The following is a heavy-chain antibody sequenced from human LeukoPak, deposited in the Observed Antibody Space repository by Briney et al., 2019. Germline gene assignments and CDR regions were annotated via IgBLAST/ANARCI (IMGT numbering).Heavy chain of an antibody. CDR2: IYYSGST. CDR1: GGSISSYY. D-gene: IGHD2-8*01. Sequence: PSETLSLTCTVSGGSISSYYWSWIRQPPGKGLEWIGYIYYSGSTNYNPSLKSRVTISVDTSKNQFSLKLSSVTAADTAVCYCARLEGYCTNGVCGATDYYYYGMDVWGQGTTVTVSS. J-gene: IGHJ6*02. V-gene: IGHV4-59*08. CDR3: ARLEGYCTNGVCGATDYYYYGMDV.